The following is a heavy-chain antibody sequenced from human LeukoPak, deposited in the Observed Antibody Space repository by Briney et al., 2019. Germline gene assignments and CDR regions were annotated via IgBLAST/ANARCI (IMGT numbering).Heavy chain of an antibody. V-gene: IGHV3-30-3*01. D-gene: IGHD2-2*01. CDR1: GFTFSGYA. CDR3: ARDLGDIVVVPAAINLIYYGMDV. CDR2: ISYDGSNK. J-gene: IGHJ6*02. Sequence: GRSLRLSCAASGFTFSGYAMHWVRQAPGKGLEWVAVISYDGSNKYYADSVKGRFTISRDNSKNTLYLQMNSLRAEDTAVYYCARDLGDIVVVPAAINLIYYGMDVWGQGTTVTVSS.